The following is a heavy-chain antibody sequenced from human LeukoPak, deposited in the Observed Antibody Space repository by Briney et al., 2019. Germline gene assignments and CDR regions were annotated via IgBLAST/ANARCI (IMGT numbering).Heavy chain of an antibody. V-gene: IGHV4-39*07. J-gene: IGHJ3*02. CDR2: IYYSGST. CDR1: GGSISSSCYY. D-gene: IGHD3-22*01. Sequence: SETLSLTCTVSGGSISSSCYYWGWIRQPPGKGLEWIGSIYYSGSTYYNPSLKSRVTISVDTSKNQFSLKLSSVTAADTAVYYCARVRRYYYDSSVKGAFDIWGQGTMVTVS. CDR3: ARVRRYYYDSSVKGAFDI.